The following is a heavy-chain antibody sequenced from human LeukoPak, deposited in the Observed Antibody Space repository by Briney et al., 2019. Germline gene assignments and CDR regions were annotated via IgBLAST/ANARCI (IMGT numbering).Heavy chain of an antibody. V-gene: IGHV4-59*07. Sequence: SDPHSLTCNVSGGSIRSHYWSWIRQPPGKGLEGLGYIYYSGSTNYTLSLKRRVTISVDTSKNQFSLKLRSVTAADTAVYYCARQSISGSSLSYLDYWGQGTLVSVSS. CDR2: IYYSGST. CDR3: ARQSISGSSLSYLDY. D-gene: IGHD3-22*01. CDR1: GGSIRSHY. J-gene: IGHJ4*02.